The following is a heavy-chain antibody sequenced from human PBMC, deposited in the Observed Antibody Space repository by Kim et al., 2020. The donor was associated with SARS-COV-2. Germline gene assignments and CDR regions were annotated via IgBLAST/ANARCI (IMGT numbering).Heavy chain of an antibody. J-gene: IGHJ4*02. D-gene: IGHD1-7*01. CDR3: ARVQGDWNYDGWWYFDY. Sequence: ASVKVSCKASGYTFTSYGISWVRQAPGQGLEWMGWISAYNGNTNYAQKLQGRVTMTTDTSTSTAYMELRSLRSDDTAVYYCARVQGDWNYDGWWYFDYWGQGTLVTVSS. CDR1: GYTFTSYG. CDR2: ISAYNGNT. V-gene: IGHV1-18*01.